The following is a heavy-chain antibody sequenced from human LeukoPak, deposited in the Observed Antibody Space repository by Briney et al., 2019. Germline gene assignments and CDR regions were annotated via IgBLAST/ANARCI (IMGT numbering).Heavy chain of an antibody. J-gene: IGHJ3*02. V-gene: IGHV3-15*01. CDR2: IKSKTDGGTT. CDR3: TTDSGVYCSSTSCPDAFDI. Sequence: PGGSLRLSFAASGFTFGNAWMGWVGQAQGKGREWVGRIKSKTDGGTTDYAAPVKGRFTISRDDSKNTLYLQMNSLKTEDTAVYYCTTDSGVYCSSTSCPDAFDIWGQGTMVTVSS. CDR1: GFTFGNAW. D-gene: IGHD2-2*01.